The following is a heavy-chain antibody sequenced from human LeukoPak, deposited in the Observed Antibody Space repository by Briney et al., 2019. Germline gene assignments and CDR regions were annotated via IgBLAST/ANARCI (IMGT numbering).Heavy chain of an antibody. V-gene: IGHV3-66*01. CDR1: GFSVTSNH. Sequence: GGSLRLSCAASGFSVTSNHMNWVRQAPGKGLEWVSIIYTGGTTHYADSLNDRFTISRDDSINTLYLQMNGLRADDTAVYYCARDSSSYYFDYWGQGTLVTVSS. CDR3: ARDSSSYYFDY. CDR2: IYTGGTT. D-gene: IGHD6-6*01. J-gene: IGHJ4*02.